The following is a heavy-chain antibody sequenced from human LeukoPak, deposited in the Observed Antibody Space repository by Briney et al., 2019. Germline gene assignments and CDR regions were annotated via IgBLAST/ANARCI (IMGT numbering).Heavy chain of an antibody. D-gene: IGHD3-22*01. CDR1: GYTFTSYG. Sequence: ASVKVSCKASGYTFTSYGISWVRQAPGQGLEWMGWISAYNGNTNYAQKLQGRVTMTTDTSTSTAYMELRSLRSDDTAVYYCARVGYYDSSVRAQYYFDYWGQGTLVTVSS. V-gene: IGHV1-18*01. J-gene: IGHJ4*02. CDR2: ISAYNGNT. CDR3: ARVGYYDSSVRAQYYFDY.